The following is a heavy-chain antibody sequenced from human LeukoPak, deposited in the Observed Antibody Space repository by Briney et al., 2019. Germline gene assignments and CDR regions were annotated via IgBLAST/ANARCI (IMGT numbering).Heavy chain of an antibody. J-gene: IGHJ4*02. CDR2: INHSGST. Sequence: SETLSLTCAVYGGSFSGYYWSWIPQPPGKGLEWIGEINHSGSTNYNPSLKSRVTISVDTSKNQFSLKLSSVTAEDTDVYYCARGRVVVPAAILPYFDYWGQGTLVTVSS. D-gene: IGHD2-2*02. CDR3: ARGRVVVPAAILPYFDY. CDR1: GGSFSGYY. V-gene: IGHV4-34*01.